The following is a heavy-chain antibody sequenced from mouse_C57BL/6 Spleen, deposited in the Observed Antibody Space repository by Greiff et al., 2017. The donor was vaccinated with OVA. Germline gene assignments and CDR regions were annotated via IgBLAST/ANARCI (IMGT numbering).Heavy chain of an antibody. V-gene: IGHV1-77*01. D-gene: IGHD3-2*02. J-gene: IGHJ2*01. CDR1: GYTFTDYY. Sequence: QVQLQQSGAELVKPGASVKISCKASGYTFTDYYINWVTQRPGQGLEWLGKIGPGSGSTYYNEKFKGKATQTADKSSSTAYMQLSSRTSEDCAVYFCARAQATYFDYWGQGTTRTVSS. CDR2: IGPGSGST. CDR3: ARAQATYFDY.